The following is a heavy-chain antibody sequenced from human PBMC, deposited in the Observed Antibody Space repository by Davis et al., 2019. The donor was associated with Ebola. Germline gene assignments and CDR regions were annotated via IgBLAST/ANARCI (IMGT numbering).Heavy chain of an antibody. CDR3: ARETGDGGGMDV. J-gene: IGHJ6*04. D-gene: IGHD7-27*01. Sequence: ASVKVSCKASGYTFITYYIHWVRQAPGQGLEWMGIINPSGGSTTYAQKFQGRVTMTRETSTSTVYMELSSLRSEDTAVYYCARETGDGGGMDVWGKGTTVTVSS. V-gene: IGHV1-46*01. CDR2: INPSGGST. CDR1: GYTFITYY.